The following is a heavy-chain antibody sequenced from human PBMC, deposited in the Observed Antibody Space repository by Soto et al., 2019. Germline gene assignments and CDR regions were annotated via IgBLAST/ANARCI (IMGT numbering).Heavy chain of an antibody. Sequence: GGSLRLSCSASGFTFSSYAMHWVRQAPGKGLEYVSAISSNGGSTYYADSVKGRFTISRDNSKNTLYLQMSSLRAEDTAVYYWVKDTRDYYDSSGPDYWGQLTLVTISA. CDR1: GFTFSSYA. J-gene: IGHJ4*02. CDR3: VKDTRDYYDSSGPDY. D-gene: IGHD3-22*01. CDR2: ISSNGGST. V-gene: IGHV3-64D*06.